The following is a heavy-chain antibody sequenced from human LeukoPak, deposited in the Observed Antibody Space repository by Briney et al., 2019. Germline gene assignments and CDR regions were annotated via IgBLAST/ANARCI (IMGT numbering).Heavy chain of an antibody. Sequence: GGSLRLSCAASGFVFSNFGMTRVRQAPGKGLEWVSTTSAGGEDKHYADSVKGRFTISRDNSKNTLYLQMNTLRAEDTALYYCAKDVGFCSGDSCSFFDYWGQGDLVTVSS. CDR3: AKDVGFCSGDSCSFFDY. CDR1: GFVFSNFG. V-gene: IGHV3-23*01. D-gene: IGHD2-15*01. CDR2: TSAGGEDK. J-gene: IGHJ4*02.